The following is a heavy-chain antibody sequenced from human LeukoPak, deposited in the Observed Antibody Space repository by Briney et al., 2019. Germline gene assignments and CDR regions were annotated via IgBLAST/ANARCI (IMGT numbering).Heavy chain of an antibody. Sequence: GASVKVSCKASGYTFTSYGISWVRQAPGQGLEWMGWISAYNGNTNYAQKLQGRVTMTRDTSISTAYMELSRLRSDDTAVYYCARASAFGSYFGYWGQGTLVTVSS. CDR3: ARASAFGSYFGY. CDR2: ISAYNGNT. CDR1: GYTFTSYG. J-gene: IGHJ4*02. V-gene: IGHV1-18*01. D-gene: IGHD3-16*01.